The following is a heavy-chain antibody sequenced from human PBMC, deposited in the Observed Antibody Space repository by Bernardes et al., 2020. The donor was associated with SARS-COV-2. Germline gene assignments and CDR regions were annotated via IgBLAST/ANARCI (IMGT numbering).Heavy chain of an antibody. D-gene: IGHD3-9*01. CDR1: GFTFSSYA. CDR2: ISDTGEST. J-gene: IGHJ4*02. CDR3: AKDAATDILRYFDWLDY. V-gene: IGHV3-23*01. Sequence: GGSLRLSCAASGFTFSSYAMSWVRQTPGKGLEWVASISDTGESTYFADSVKGRFTISRDNSRNTFYLQMNSLRVEDTAVYFCAKDAATDILRYFDWLDYWGQGTLVTVSS.